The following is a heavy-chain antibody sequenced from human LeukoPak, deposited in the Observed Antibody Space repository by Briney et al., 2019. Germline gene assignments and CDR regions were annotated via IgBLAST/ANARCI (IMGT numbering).Heavy chain of an antibody. J-gene: IGHJ4*02. D-gene: IGHD3-10*01. CDR1: GYTFTHQW. CDR2: IYPRDSDT. CDR3: ARHSDVIGAI. V-gene: IGHV5-51*01. Sequence: GEALRISCKASGYTFTHQWIGWVRQMSGSGLEWMGIIYPRDSDTISSPSFQGHVTISADTSITTAYLEWSSLEASDTAIYYCARHSDVIGAIWGQGTLVTVSS.